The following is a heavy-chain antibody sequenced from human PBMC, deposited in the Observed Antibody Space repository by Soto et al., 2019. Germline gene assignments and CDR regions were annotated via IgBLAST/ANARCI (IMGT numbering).Heavy chain of an antibody. CDR1: GGSISSGGYY. CDR3: ARDHATIFGGDYYYYGMDD. V-gene: IGHV4-31*03. Sequence: SETLSLTCTVSGGSISSGGYYWSWIRQHPGKGLEWIGYIYYSGSTYYNPSLKSRVTISVDTSNNQFSLKLSSVTAADTAVYYCARDHATIFGGDYYYYGMDDWGQGTTVTVSS. D-gene: IGHD3-3*01. J-gene: IGHJ6*02. CDR2: IYYSGST.